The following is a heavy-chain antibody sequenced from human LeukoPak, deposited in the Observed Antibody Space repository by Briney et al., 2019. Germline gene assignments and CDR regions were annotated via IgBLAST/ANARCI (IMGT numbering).Heavy chain of an antibody. Sequence: HPGGSLRLSCATSGFTLSSYWMHWVRQVPGKGLEWLSRINNDGVSTSYADSVKGRFTISRDNSKNTLYLQMNSLRAEDTAVYYCARDLVYSGSGSYHYWGQGTLVTVSS. D-gene: IGHD3-10*01. J-gene: IGHJ4*02. V-gene: IGHV3-74*01. CDR1: GFTLSSYW. CDR3: ARDLVYSGSGSYHY. CDR2: INNDGVST.